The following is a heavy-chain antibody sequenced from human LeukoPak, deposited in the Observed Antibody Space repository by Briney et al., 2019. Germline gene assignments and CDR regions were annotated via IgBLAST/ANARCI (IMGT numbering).Heavy chain of an antibody. CDR3: AKDPSAGYCSGGSCYNY. CDR1: GFTFSSYA. CDR2: ISGSGGST. J-gene: IGHJ4*02. D-gene: IGHD2-15*01. Sequence: GGSLRLSCAASGFTFSSYAMSWVRQAPGKGLEWVSAISGSGGSTYYADSVKGRFTISRDNSKNTLYLHMNSLRAEDTAVYYCAKDPSAGYCSGGSCYNYWGQGTLVTVSS. V-gene: IGHV3-23*01.